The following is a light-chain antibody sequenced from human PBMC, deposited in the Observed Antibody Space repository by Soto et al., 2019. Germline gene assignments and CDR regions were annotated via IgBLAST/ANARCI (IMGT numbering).Light chain of an antibody. Sequence: DIPMTQSPSALSVSVGDRATITCRSSQSISSYLNWYQQKPGEAPKLLIHSATTVQSGVPSRFSGGGSGTEFSLTISGLQPEDSATYFCQRANTSPFTFGQGTRLEIK. J-gene: IGKJ5*01. CDR3: QRANTSPFT. CDR2: SAT. CDR1: QSISSY. V-gene: IGKV1-39*01.